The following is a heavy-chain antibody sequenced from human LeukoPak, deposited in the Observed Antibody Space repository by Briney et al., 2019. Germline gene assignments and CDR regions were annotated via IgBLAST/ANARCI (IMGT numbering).Heavy chain of an antibody. CDR2: IKSKTDGVTP. D-gene: IGHD6-13*01. CDR3: TGVRRSGWYDY. Sequence: SGGSLRLSRAASGFTFSNALMSWVRQAPGKGLEWVVCIKSKTDGVTPDYAAPVKGRFTISRDNSKITLYLQMNSLKTEDTAVYYGTGVRRSGWYDYWGQGTLVTVSS. CDR1: GFTFSNAL. J-gene: IGHJ4*02. V-gene: IGHV3-15*01.